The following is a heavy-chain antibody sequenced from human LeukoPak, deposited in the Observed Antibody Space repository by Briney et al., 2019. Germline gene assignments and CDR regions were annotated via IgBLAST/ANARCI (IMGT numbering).Heavy chain of an antibody. CDR3: AKDRQVTAIFYYFDY. V-gene: IGHV3-23*01. CDR1: GFTFSSDA. Sequence: GGSLRLSCAASGFTFSSDAVSWVRQAPGKGLEWVSAISGSGGSTYYADFVKGRFTISRDNPKNTLYLQMNSLRAEDTAVYYCAKDRQVTAIFYYFDYWGQGTLVTVSS. CDR2: ISGSGGST. J-gene: IGHJ4*02. D-gene: IGHD2-21*02.